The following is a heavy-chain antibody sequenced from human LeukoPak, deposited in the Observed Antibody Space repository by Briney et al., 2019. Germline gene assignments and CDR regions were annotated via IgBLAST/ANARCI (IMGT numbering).Heavy chain of an antibody. CDR1: GFTFRIYW. CDR3: GSDLYLGY. CDR2: INSDGTTT. J-gene: IGHJ4*02. V-gene: IGHV3-74*01. Sequence: GGSLRLSCAASGFTFRIYWMHWVRQAPGKGLVWVSRINSDGTTTNYADSVKGRFTISRDNAKNTLYLQMNSLRAEDTAVYYCGSDLYLGYWGQGSLVTVSS.